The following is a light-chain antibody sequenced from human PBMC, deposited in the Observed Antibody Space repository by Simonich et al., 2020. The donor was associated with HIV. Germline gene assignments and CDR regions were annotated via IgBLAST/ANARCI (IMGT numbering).Light chain of an antibody. Sequence: DIVMTQTPLSLSVSPGQPASISCKSNQSLLHSDGQTYLYWFFQKPGQSQHLLISELSSRFSGVPDKFSGSGSGTNFTLKISRVEAEDVGVYYCMQGIHLPLTFGGGTKVEIK. CDR2: ELS. CDR1: QSLLHSDGQTY. J-gene: IGKJ4*01. CDR3: MQGIHLPLT. V-gene: IGKV2-29*02.